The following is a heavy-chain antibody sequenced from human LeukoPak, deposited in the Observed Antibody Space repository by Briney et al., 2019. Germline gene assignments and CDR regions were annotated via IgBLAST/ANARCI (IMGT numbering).Heavy chain of an antibody. Sequence: PSETLSLTCTVSGGSISSGDYYWSWIRQPPGKGLEWIGYIYYSGSTYYNPSLKSRVTISVDTSKNQFSLKLSSVTAADTAVYYCASGSSGWYIRMDVWGQGTTVTVSS. D-gene: IGHD6-19*01. V-gene: IGHV4-30-4*01. CDR1: GGSISSGDYY. J-gene: IGHJ6*02. CDR3: ASGSSGWYIRMDV. CDR2: IYYSGST.